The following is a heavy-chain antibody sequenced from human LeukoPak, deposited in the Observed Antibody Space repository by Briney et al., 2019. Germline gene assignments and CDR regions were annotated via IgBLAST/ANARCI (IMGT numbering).Heavy chain of an antibody. CDR3: ARWEAATYYYYYMDV. CDR2: ISSSSSYI. J-gene: IGHJ6*03. Sequence: GGSLRLSCAASGFTFSSYSMNWVRQAPGKGLEWVSSISSSSSYIYYADSVKGRFTISRDNAKNSLYLQRNSLRAEDTAVYYCARWEAATYYYYYMDVWGKGTTVTVSS. D-gene: IGHD2-15*01. CDR1: GFTFSSYS. V-gene: IGHV3-21*01.